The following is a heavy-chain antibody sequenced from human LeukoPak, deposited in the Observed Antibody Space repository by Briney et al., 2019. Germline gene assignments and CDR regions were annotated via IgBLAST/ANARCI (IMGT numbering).Heavy chain of an antibody. D-gene: IGHD6-19*01. Sequence: PGGSLRLSCAASGFTFSSYSMNWVRQAPGKGLEWVSSISSSSSHIYYADSVKGRFTISRDNAKNSLYLQMNSLRAEDTAVYYCASTPRGAVVSLYDYWGQGTLVTVSS. V-gene: IGHV3-21*01. J-gene: IGHJ4*02. CDR2: ISSSSSHI. CDR3: ASTPRGAVVSLYDY. CDR1: GFTFSSYS.